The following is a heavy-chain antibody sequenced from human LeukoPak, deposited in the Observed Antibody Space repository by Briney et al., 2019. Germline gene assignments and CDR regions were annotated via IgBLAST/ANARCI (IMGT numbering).Heavy chain of an antibody. J-gene: IGHJ4*02. CDR3: AIGVRVSY. CDR2: IRSSGEQT. CDR1: GFTVSNNA. Sequence: GGSLRLYCAASGFTVSNNAMAWVRQAPGKGLEWVSAIRSSGEQTYYAASVKGQVTISRHNFKNTLALEMNRLRAEVTGDYYCAIGVRVSYWGEGTLVTVSS. V-gene: IGHV3-23*01. D-gene: IGHD3-10*02.